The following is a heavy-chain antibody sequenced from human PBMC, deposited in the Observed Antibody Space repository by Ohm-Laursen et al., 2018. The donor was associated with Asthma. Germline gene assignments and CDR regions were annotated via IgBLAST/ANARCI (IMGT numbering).Heavy chain of an antibody. CDR3: ARIGPEWELPGREYSLHH. J-gene: IGHJ1*01. Sequence: SLRLSCAASGYTFSRYSIHWARQVPGKGLEWVASISTASTFIYYADSVRGRFTTSRDNAKNSVYLQMNSLRAEDTALYYCARIGPEWELPGREYSLHHWGQGTQVTVSS. CDR1: GYTFSRYS. V-gene: IGHV3-21*01. D-gene: IGHD1-26*01. CDR2: ISTASTFI.